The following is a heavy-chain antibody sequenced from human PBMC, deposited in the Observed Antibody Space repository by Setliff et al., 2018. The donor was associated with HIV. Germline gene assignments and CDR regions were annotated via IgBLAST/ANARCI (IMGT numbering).Heavy chain of an antibody. CDR3: AGRGGYNDWYFDY. CDR2: IYYSGTT. D-gene: IGHD5-12*01. Sequence: PSETLSLTCNVSGVSMGSHYWSWIRQAPGQPPNKGLEWIGNIYYSGTTNYNPSLESRVTRSIDTSKSQFSLKLTSVTTADTAMYYCAGRGGYNDWYFDYWGQGALVTVSS. CDR1: GVSMGSHY. V-gene: IGHV4-59*11. J-gene: IGHJ4*02.